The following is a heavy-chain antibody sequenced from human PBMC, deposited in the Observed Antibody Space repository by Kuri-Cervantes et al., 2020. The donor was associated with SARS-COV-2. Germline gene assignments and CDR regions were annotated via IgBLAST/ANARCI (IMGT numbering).Heavy chain of an antibody. CDR3: ARDEKGVFDY. Sequence: GESLKISCRASGYTFTSYAMNWVRQAPGQGLEWMGWINTNTGNPTYAQGFTGRFVFSLDTSVSTAYLQISSLKAEDTAVYYCARDEKGVFDYWGQGTLVTVSS. J-gene: IGHJ4*02. CDR1: GYTFTSYA. V-gene: IGHV7-4-1*02. CDR2: INTNTGNP.